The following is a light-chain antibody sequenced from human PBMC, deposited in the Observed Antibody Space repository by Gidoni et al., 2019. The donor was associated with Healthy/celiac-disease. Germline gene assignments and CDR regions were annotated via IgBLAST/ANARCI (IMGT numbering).Light chain of an antibody. CDR1: SSDVGGYNY. CDR2: DVN. J-gene: IGLJ1*01. CDR3: CSYAGSYTPV. V-gene: IGLV2-11*01. Sequence: QSALTQPRSVSGSPGQSVTITCTGTSSDVGGYNYVSWYQQHPGHAPTLMISDVNKRPSGVPDRFSGSKSCSTASLTISGLPAEDEADDYCCSYAGSYTPVFGTGTKVTVL.